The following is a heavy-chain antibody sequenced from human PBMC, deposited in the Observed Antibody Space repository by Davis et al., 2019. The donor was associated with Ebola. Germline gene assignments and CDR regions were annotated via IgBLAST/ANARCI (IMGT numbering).Heavy chain of an antibody. J-gene: IGHJ4*02. Sequence: PGGSLKLSCTASGFTFGDYALIWVRQSPVKGLEWVSAVGTSGDTYYADSVKGRFTISRDNSKNTVCLQMNNLRAEDTAVYYCANQPAALGTDYWGQGTLVTVSS. D-gene: IGHD6-13*01. CDR2: VGTSGDT. CDR3: ANQPAALGTDY. V-gene: IGHV3-23*01. CDR1: GFTFGDYA.